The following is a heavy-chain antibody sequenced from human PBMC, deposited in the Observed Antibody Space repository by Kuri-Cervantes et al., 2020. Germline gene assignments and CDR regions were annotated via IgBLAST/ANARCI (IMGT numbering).Heavy chain of an antibody. J-gene: IGHJ6*02. Sequence: LSLTCAASGFTFSSYAMNWVRQTPGKGLEWVSAISGSGGSTYYADSVKGRFTISRDNSKNTLYPQMNSLRAEDTALYYCAKEAVAGTSYYYGMDVWGQGTTVTVSS. CDR3: AKEAVAGTSYYYGMDV. D-gene: IGHD6-19*01. CDR2: ISGSGGST. V-gene: IGHV3-23*01. CDR1: GFTFSSYA.